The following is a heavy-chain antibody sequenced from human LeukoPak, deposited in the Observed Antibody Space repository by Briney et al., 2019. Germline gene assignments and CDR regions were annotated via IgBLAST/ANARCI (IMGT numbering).Heavy chain of an antibody. J-gene: IGHJ4*02. CDR3: AKAVEYGSGSYVDY. CDR1: GFTFSSYG. Sequence: GGSLRLSCAASGFTFSSYGMHWVRQAPGKGLEWVAVISYDGSNKYYADSVKGRFTISRDNSKKRMYLQMNSLRAEDTAVYYCAKAVEYGSGSYVDYWGQGTLVTVSS. V-gene: IGHV3-30*18. D-gene: IGHD3-10*01. CDR2: ISYDGSNK.